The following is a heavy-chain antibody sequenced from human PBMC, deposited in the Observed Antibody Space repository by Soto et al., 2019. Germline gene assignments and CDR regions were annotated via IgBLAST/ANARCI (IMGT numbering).Heavy chain of an antibody. CDR2: IYHSGST. CDR1: GGSISSGWYS. V-gene: IGHV4-30-2*01. Sequence: YLTCAVSGGSISSGWYSWSWIRQPPGKGLEWIGYIYHSGSTYYNPSLKSRVTISVDRSKNQFSLKLSSVTAADTAVYYCARVPGPWGQGTLVTVSS. J-gene: IGHJ5*02. CDR3: ARVPGP.